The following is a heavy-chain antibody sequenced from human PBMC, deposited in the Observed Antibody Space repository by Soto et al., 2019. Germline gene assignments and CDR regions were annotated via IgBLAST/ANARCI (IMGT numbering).Heavy chain of an antibody. CDR3: ASTYSGSYF. D-gene: IGHD1-26*01. Sequence: QVQLVESGGGVVQPGRFLRLSCAASGFTFSSYGMHWVRQAPGKGLEWVAVIWYDGSNKYYADSVKGRFTISRDNSKNTLYLQMNSLRAEDTAVYYCASTYSGSYFWGQGTLVTVSS. J-gene: IGHJ4*02. CDR1: GFTFSSYG. V-gene: IGHV3-33*01. CDR2: IWYDGSNK.